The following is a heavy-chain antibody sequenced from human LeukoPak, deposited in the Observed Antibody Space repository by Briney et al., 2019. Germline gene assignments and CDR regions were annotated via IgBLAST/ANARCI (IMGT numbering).Heavy chain of an antibody. Sequence: SVKVSCKASGGTFSSYAISLVRQAPGQGLEWMGGIIPIFGTANYAQKFQGRVTITADESTSTAYMELSSLRSEDTAMYYCATSAPTSTIFGVVIIIGQAAKRDYYYYYMDVWGKGTTVTVSS. CDR2: IIPIFGTA. CDR1: GGTFSSYA. J-gene: IGHJ6*03. CDR3: ATSAPTSTIFGVVIIIGQAAKRDYYYYYMDV. D-gene: IGHD3-3*01. V-gene: IGHV1-69*13.